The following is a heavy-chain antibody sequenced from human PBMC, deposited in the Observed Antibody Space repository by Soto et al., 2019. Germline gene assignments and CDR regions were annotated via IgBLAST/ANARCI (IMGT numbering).Heavy chain of an antibody. V-gene: IGHV4-31*03. CDR2: IYYSGST. CDR1: GGSISSGGHY. J-gene: IGHJ4*02. D-gene: IGHD3-22*01. CDR3: AGYYDSSGYYSDD. Sequence: QVQLQESGPGLVKPSQTLSLTCTVSGGSISSGGHYWSWIRQHPGKGLEWIGYIYYSGSTYYNPSLKSRVTISVDTSKNQFSLKLRSVTAADTAVDYCAGYYDSSGYYSDDWGQGTLVTVSS.